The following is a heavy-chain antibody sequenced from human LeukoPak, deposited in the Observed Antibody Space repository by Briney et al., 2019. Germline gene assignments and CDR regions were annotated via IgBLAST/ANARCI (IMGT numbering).Heavy chain of an antibody. J-gene: IGHJ6*04. CDR2: IETSGGA. CDR3: ARLGGPAAVDV. Sequence: SETLSLICTVSGGSISRYSWSCIRQPPGKGLEGIGYIETSGGAYYNPSLKSRVAISVDTAKNQFSLKLSSVTAADTAVYYCARLGGPAAVDVWGKGTTVTVSS. CDR1: GGSISRYS. D-gene: IGHD2-15*01. V-gene: IGHV4-4*09.